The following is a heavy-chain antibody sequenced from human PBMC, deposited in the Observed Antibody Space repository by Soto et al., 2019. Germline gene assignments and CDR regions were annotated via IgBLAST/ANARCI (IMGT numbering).Heavy chain of an antibody. CDR1: GGPFSGYY. CDR3: ARAGGKGCQGYSRRRNYFDY. Sequence: SETLSLTCAVYGGPFSGYYWSWIRQPPGKGLEWIGEINHSGSTNYNPSLKSRVTISVDTSKNQFSLKLSSVTAADTAVYYCARAGGKGCQGYSRRRNYFDYWGQGTLVTVS. V-gene: IGHV4-34*01. J-gene: IGHJ4*02. D-gene: IGHD6-13*01. CDR2: INHSGST.